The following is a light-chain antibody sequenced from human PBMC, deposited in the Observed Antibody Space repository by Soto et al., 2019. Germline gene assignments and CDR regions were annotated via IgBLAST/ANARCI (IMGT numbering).Light chain of an antibody. J-gene: IGKJ3*01. Sequence: EVVLTQSPATLSLSTWEIATLSGRASQSVSSYLALYQQKPGQAPRLLIYDASNRATGIPARFSGSGSGTDFTLTISRLEPEDFAVYYCQQYGSSPPITFGPGT. CDR3: QQYGSSPPIT. V-gene: IGKV3-20*01. CDR1: QSVSSY. CDR2: DAS.